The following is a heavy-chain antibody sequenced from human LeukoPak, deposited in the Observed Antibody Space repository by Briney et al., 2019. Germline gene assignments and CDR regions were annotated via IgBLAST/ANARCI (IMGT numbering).Heavy chain of an antibody. CDR2: IYSGGST. V-gene: IGHV3-66*01. D-gene: IGHD2-2*01. Sequence: GGSLRLSCAASGFTVSSNYMSWVRQAPGKGLEWVSVIYSGGSTYYADSVKGRFTISRDNSKNTLYLQMNSLRDEDTAVYYCARDPSKPAAEGGGYWGQGTLVTVSS. J-gene: IGHJ4*02. CDR3: ARDPSKPAAEGGGY. CDR1: GFTVSSNY.